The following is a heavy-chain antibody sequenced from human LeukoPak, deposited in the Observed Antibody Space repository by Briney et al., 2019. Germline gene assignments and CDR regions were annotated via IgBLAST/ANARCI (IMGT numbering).Heavy chain of an antibody. V-gene: IGHV4-38-2*02. CDR2: IFHSGTT. CDR3: AKDSGRSRYSNWFDR. J-gene: IGHJ5*02. D-gene: IGHD4-11*01. Sequence: SETLSLTCGVSGYSISSVNYWAWIRQPPGKGLEWIGSIFHSGTTYYNPSLRSRLTMSVDTSKNQFSLDLRSVTAADTAVYFCAKDSGRSRYSNWFDRWGQGTLVTVSS. CDR1: GYSISSVNY.